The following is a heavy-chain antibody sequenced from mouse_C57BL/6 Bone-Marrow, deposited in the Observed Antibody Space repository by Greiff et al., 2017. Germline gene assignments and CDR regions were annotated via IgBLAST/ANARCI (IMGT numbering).Heavy chain of an antibody. CDR2: INPNNGGT. CDR3: ARDLITTVVATDFYAMDY. Sequence: VQLQQSGPELVKPGASVKISCKASGYTFTDYYMNWVKQSHGKSLEWIGDINPNNGGTSYNQKFKGKATVTVDKSSSTAYMELRSLTSEDSAVYYCARDLITTVVATDFYAMDYWGQGTSVTVSS. J-gene: IGHJ4*01. D-gene: IGHD1-1*01. CDR1: GYTFTDYY. V-gene: IGHV1-26*01.